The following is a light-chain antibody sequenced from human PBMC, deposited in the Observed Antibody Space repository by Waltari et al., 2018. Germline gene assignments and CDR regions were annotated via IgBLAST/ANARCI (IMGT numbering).Light chain of an antibody. CDR3: CSYVGGSSLI. J-gene: IGLJ2*01. Sequence: QSALAQPASVSGSPGQSITISCTGPSSDVGSYNLVSWYQQHPGKVPKLLLYEVIKRPSGVSNRFSGSKSGNTASLTISGLQAEDEADYYCCSYVGGSSLIFGGGTKLTVL. V-gene: IGLV2-23*02. CDR2: EVI. CDR1: SSDVGSYNL.